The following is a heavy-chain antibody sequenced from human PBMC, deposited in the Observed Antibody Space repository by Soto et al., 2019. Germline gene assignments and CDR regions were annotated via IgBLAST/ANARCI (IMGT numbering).Heavy chain of an antibody. D-gene: IGHD6-13*01. V-gene: IGHV3-9*01. CDR2: ISWNSGSI. CDR1: GFTFDDYA. CDR3: AKDTGFEQLAYFDY. J-gene: IGHJ4*02. Sequence: EVQLVESGGGLVQPGRSLRLSCAASGFTFDDYAMHWVRQAPGKGLEWVSGISWNSGSIGYADSVKGRFTISRDNAKNYLYLQMNRLRAEDTALYYCAKDTGFEQLAYFDYWGQGTLVTVSS.